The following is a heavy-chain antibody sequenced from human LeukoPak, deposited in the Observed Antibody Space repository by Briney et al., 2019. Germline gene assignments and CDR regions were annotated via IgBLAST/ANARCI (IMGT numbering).Heavy chain of an antibody. CDR1: GGTFNSYG. CDR2: VIPILGTA. J-gene: IGHJ4*02. D-gene: IGHD3-3*01. CDR3: ARGRLRFLEWLRGYYFDY. Sequence: GSSVKVSCKASGGTFNSYGIIWVRQAPGQGLEWMGGVIPILGTANYAQKFQGRVTITADKSTSTAYMELSSLRSEDTAVYYCARGRLRFLEWLRGYYFDYWGQGTLVTVSS. V-gene: IGHV1-69*06.